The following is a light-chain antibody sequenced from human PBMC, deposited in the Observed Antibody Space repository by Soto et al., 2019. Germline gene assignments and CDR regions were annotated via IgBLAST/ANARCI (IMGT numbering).Light chain of an antibody. CDR3: SSYTSSSTLHV. V-gene: IGLV2-14*01. Sequence: QSALHQPASVSGSPGQSITISCTGTSSDVGGYNYVSWYQQHPGKAPKLMIYDVSNRPSGVSNRFSGSKSGNTASLTISGLQAEDEADYYCSSYTSSSTLHVFGTGTKVTVL. CDR2: DVS. CDR1: SSDVGGYNY. J-gene: IGLJ1*01.